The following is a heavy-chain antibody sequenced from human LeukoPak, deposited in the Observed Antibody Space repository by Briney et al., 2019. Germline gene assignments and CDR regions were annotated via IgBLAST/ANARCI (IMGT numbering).Heavy chain of an antibody. CDR3: ARDVGASAPDAFDI. Sequence: PGGSLRLSCAASGFTFSTYNMNWVRQAPGKGLEWVSSISSSSNYIYYADSVKGRFTISRDNAKNSLYLQMNSLRVEDTDVYYCARDVGASAPDAFDIWGQGTMVTLSS. V-gene: IGHV3-21*01. CDR1: GFTFSTYN. D-gene: IGHD1-26*01. CDR2: ISSSSNYI. J-gene: IGHJ3*02.